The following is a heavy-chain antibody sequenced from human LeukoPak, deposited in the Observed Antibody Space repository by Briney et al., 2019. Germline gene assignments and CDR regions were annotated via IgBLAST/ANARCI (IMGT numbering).Heavy chain of an antibody. CDR1: GFTFSRYW. Sequence: TGGSLRLSCAASGFTFSRYWMSWVRQAPGRGLEWVANIKHDGSQKYYVDSVKGRITISRDNAKNSLYLQMNSLRAEDTAVHYCARDGMGGIKAFDIWGQGTMVTVSS. J-gene: IGHJ3*02. D-gene: IGHD3-16*01. V-gene: IGHV3-7*05. CDR2: IKHDGSQK. CDR3: ARDGMGGIKAFDI.